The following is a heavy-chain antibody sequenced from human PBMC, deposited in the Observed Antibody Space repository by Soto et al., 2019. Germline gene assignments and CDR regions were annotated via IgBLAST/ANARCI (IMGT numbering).Heavy chain of an antibody. J-gene: IGHJ6*02. CDR2: IIPIFGTA. CDR1: GGTFSSYA. D-gene: IGHD2-21*02. V-gene: IGHV1-69*01. CDR3: ARVYCGGDCSQGFLPLYYYYYGMDV. Sequence: QVQLVQSGAEVKKPGSSVKVSCKASGGTFSSYAISWVRQAPGQGLEWMGGIIPIFGTANYAQKFQGRVTITADESTSTAYMELSSLRSEDTAVYYCARVYCGGDCSQGFLPLYYYYYGMDVWGQGTTVTVSS.